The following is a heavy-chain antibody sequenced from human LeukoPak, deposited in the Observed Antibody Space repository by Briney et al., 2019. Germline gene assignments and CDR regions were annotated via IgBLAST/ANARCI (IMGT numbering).Heavy chain of an antibody. D-gene: IGHD1-26*01. Sequence: GGSLRLSCAASGFIFSNYWMTWVRQAPGKGLEWVANIKDDGREKHYVDSVQGRFTISRDNAKNSVYLQMNSLRVEDTAVYYCATYSAYSGSCYFDYWGQGTLVTVSS. V-gene: IGHV3-7*03. CDR3: ATYSAYSGSCYFDY. CDR2: IKDDGREK. J-gene: IGHJ4*02. CDR1: GFIFSNYW.